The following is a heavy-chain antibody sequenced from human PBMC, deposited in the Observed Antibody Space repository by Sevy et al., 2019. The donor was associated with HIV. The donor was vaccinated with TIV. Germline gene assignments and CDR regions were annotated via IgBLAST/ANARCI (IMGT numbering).Heavy chain of an antibody. J-gene: IGHJ4*02. CDR2: VSYSGRT. CDR1: VASVSSGKYY. D-gene: IGHD3-22*01. V-gene: IGHV4-61*01. Sequence: SEILSLTCNVSVASVSSGKYYWTWIRQPPGKDLEWIGHVSYSGRTNYNPSLKSRVTISEDTSKNQFSLSLNSVTAAYTATYYCAREIYFYENSGFYYFDSWGLGILVTVSS. CDR3: AREIYFYENSGFYYFDS.